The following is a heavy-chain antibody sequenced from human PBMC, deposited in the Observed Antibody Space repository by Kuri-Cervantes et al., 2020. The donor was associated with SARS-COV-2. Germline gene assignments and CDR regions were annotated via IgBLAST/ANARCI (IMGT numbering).Heavy chain of an antibody. D-gene: IGHD2-21*02. J-gene: IGHJ5*02. CDR2: IHYSGST. CDR1: GGSIASYY. Sequence: ESLKISCTVSGGSIASYYWSWLRQPPGEGLEWIGYIHYSGSTDSNPSLKSRVTMSLDTSKNQFSLKLSSVTAADTAVYYCATSSGAAYCGGDCFSGWFDPWGQGTLVTVSS. CDR3: ATSSGAAYCGGDCFSGWFDP. V-gene: IGHV4-59*01.